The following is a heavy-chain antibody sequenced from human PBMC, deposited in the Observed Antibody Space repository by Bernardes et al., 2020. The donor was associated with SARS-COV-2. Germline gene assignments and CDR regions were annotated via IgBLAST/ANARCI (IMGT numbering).Heavy chain of an antibody. Sequence: GGSLRLSCAASGFTFSNYAMSWVRQAPGKGLEWVSAISGSGGNTYYADSVKGRFTISRDNSKNTLYLQMNSLRAEDTAVYYCAKAPKTYCGAECRDGFDVWGQGTTVIVSS. D-gene: IGHD2-21*01. J-gene: IGHJ3*01. V-gene: IGHV3-23*01. CDR3: AKAPKTYCGAECRDGFDV. CDR2: ISGSGGNT. CDR1: GFTFSNYA.